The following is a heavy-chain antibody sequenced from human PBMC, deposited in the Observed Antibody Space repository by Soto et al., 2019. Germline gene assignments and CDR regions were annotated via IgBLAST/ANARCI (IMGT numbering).Heavy chain of an antibody. CDR1: GFTFSEYS. CDR3: VKDVWDH. J-gene: IGHJ4*02. D-gene: IGHD3-16*01. CDR2: IDTTGGTI. Sequence: EVQLVESGGDWVQPGGSLRLSCVASGFTFSEYSMNWVRQAPGKGLECIAYIDTTGGTIHYADSVKGRFTVSRDNAKNSLFLQMNGLRDEDWAVYFCVKDVWDHWGQGTLVPVSS. V-gene: IGHV3-48*02.